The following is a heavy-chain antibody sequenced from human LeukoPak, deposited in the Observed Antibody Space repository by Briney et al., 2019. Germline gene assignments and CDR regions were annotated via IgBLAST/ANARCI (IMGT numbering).Heavy chain of an antibody. J-gene: IGHJ5*02. CDR1: GSRFTSYW. V-gene: IGHV5-51*01. CDR2: IYPGDSDT. CDR3: ARGVDCSSTSCYYNWFDP. D-gene: IGHD2-2*01. Sequence: GESLKISCKGSGSRFTSYWIGWVRQMPGKGLEWMGIIYPGDSDTRYSPSFQGQVTISADKSISPAYLQWSSLKASDTAMYYCARGVDCSSTSCYYNWFDPWGQGTLVTVSS.